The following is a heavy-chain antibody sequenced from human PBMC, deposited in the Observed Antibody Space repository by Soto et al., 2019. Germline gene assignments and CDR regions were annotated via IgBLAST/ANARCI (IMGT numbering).Heavy chain of an antibody. V-gene: IGHV4-59*01. J-gene: IGHJ3*02. Sequence: KTSETLSLICTVSGGSISSYYWSWIRQPPGKGLEWIGYIYYSGSTNYNPSLKSRVTISVDTSKNQFSLKLSSVTAADTAVYYCARDPTIGAFDIWGQGTMVTVSS. CDR1: GGSISSYY. CDR2: IYYSGST. CDR3: ARDPTIGAFDI.